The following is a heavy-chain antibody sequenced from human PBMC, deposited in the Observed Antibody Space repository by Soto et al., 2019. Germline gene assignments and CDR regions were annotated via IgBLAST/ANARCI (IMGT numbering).Heavy chain of an antibody. CDR1: GYTFSTYD. CDR3: ARDLRHNYYGSGSPDY. Sequence: ASVKVSCKASGYTFSTYDIDWVRLATGQGLEWMGSMNPNSGNTEYAQKLQGRVTMTTDTSTSTAYMELRSLRSDDTAVYYCARDLRHNYYGSGSPDYWGQGTLVTVSS. V-gene: IGHV1-8*01. D-gene: IGHD3-10*01. CDR2: MNPNSGNT. J-gene: IGHJ4*02.